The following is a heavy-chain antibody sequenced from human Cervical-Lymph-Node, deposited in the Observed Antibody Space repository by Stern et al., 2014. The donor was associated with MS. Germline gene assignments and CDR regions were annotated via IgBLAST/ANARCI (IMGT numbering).Heavy chain of an antibody. D-gene: IGHD5-18*01. CDR2: IDWDDDK. V-gene: IGHV2-70*01. J-gene: IGHJ4*02. CDR3: GRSLTAVVTPYFDY. CDR1: GFSLSTSGMC. Sequence: QVTLKESGPALAKPTQTLTLTCTFSGFSLSTSGMCVSWIRQPPGKALEWLALIDWDDDKYYSTSLKPRLTISKDTSKNQVVLTMTNMDRVDTATYDKGRSLTAVVTPYFDYWGQGTLVTVSS.